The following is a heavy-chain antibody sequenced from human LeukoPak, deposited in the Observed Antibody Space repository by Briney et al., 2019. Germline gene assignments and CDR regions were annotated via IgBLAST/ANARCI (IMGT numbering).Heavy chain of an antibody. V-gene: IGHV3-23*01. CDR3: ARGVSD. J-gene: IGHJ4*02. CDR1: GFTFNIYA. CDR2: ISGNGINT. D-gene: IGHD3-16*01. Sequence: GGSLRLSCATSGFTFNIYAMNWVRQAPGKGLEWVSIISGNGINTYYADSVKGRFTISRDDSKNTLYLQMNSLRVDDTAIYYWARGVSDWGQGTLVTVAS.